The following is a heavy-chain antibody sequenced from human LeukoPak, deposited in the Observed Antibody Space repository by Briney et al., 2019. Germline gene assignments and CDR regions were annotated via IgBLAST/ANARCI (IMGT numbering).Heavy chain of an antibody. CDR3: AILQGANY. CDR2: IKQDGSDK. D-gene: IGHD3-10*01. V-gene: IGHV3-7*02. Sequence: GGSLRLSCAASGFTFSSYLMTWVRQAPGKGLEWVANIKQDGSDKYYMDSVKGRFTISRDNAQNSLYLQMNSLRAEDTAVYYCAILQGANYWGQGTLVTVSS. J-gene: IGHJ4*02. CDR1: GFTFSSYL.